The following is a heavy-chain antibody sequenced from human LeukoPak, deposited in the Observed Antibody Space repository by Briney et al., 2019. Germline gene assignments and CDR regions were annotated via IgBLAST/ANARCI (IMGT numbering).Heavy chain of an antibody. CDR2: IFGSGGSA. CDR3: ASQDR. Sequence: PGGSLRLSCAASGFTFGSYAMYWVRQAPGKGLEWVSGIFGSGGSAHYADSVKGRFTISRDNAKNSLYLQMNSLRAEDTAVYYCASQDRWGQGTLVTVSS. V-gene: IGHV3-23*01. D-gene: IGHD1-14*01. CDR1: GFTFGSYA. J-gene: IGHJ4*02.